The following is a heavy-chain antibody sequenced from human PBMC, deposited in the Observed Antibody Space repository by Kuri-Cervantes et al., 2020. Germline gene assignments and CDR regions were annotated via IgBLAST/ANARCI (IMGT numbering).Heavy chain of an antibody. V-gene: IGHV4-34*01. CDR3: ARDTLRSGLDY. CDR2: INRGGST. J-gene: IGHJ4*02. CDR1: GGSFSGYY. Sequence: SETLSLTCAVYGGSFSGYYWSWIRQPPGKGLEWIGEINRGGSTNYNPSLKSRVTISVDTSKNQFSLKLSSVTAADTAVYYCARDTLRSGLDYWGQGTLVTVSS. D-gene: IGHD4-17*01.